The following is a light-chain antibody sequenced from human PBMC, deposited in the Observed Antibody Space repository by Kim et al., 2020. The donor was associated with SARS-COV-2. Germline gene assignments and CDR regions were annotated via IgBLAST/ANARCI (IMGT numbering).Light chain of an antibody. CDR2: DAS. V-gene: IGKV1-39*01. CDR1: QSIRSY. J-gene: IGKJ4*01. CDR3: QQSYSTPPLT. Sequence: ACVGDRVTITCRASQSIRSYLNWYQQKPGKAPKLLIYDASRLQSGVPSRFSGSGSGTDFTLTISSLQPEDFATYYCQQSYSTPPLTFGGGTKLEI.